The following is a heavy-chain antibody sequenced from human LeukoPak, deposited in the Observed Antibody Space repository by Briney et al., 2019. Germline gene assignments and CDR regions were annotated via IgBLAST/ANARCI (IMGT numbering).Heavy chain of an antibody. V-gene: IGHV3-64*01. D-gene: IGHD3-9*01. CDR2: ISSNGGST. Sequence: GGSLRLSCAASGFTFSSYAMHWVRQAPGKGLEYVSAISSNGGSTYYANSVKGRFTISRDNSKNTLYLQMGSLRAEAMAVSYCATPGDILTAYSPALDSWGQGTLVTVSS. CDR1: GFTFSSYA. J-gene: IGHJ4*02. CDR3: ATPGDILTAYSPALDS.